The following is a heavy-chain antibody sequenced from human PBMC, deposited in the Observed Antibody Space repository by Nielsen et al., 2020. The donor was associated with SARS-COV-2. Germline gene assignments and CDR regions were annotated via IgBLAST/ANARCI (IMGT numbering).Heavy chain of an antibody. D-gene: IGHD3-10*01. CDR1: GFTFGDFA. CDR3: TRDRFGYAGDSWFDP. V-gene: IGHV3-49*03. Sequence: GESLKISCTGSGFTFGDFAMSWFRQAPGKGLEWVGFIRSKAYGGTTEYAASVKGRFTISRDDSKSIAYLQMNSLKTEDTAVYYCTRDRFGYAGDSWFDPWGQGTLVTVSS. CDR2: IRSKAYGGTT. J-gene: IGHJ5*02.